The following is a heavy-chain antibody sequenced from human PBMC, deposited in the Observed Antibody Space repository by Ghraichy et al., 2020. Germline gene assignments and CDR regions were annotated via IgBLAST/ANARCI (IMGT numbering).Heavy chain of an antibody. V-gene: IGHV3-23*01. J-gene: IGHJ4*02. CDR3: AKRTGGH. Sequence: GGSLRLSCAASGFTFSTYAMSWVRQAPGKGLEWVSGLSDGGERSHYADSVKGRFTISRDNSKNTLYLQMDSLRVEDTAVYYCAKRTGGHWGQGTLVIVSS. CDR2: LSDGGERS. D-gene: IGHD3-10*01. CDR1: GFTFSTYA.